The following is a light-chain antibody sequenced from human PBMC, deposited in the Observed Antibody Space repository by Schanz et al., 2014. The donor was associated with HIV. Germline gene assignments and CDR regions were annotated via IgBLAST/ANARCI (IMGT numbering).Light chain of an antibody. V-gene: IGKV3-20*01. CDR3: QHYGDSRGT. CDR1: QSVGGSQ. Sequence: PGERATLSCRASQSVGGSQLAWFQHKRGQAPRLLIYATSFRAAGIPDRFSGSGSETDFTLTISRLEPEDFAVYYCQHYGDSRGTFGGGTEVDI. CDR2: ATS. J-gene: IGKJ4*02.